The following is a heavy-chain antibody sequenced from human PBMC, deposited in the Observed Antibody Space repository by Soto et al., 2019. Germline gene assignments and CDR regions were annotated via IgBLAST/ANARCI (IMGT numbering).Heavy chain of an antibody. CDR3: ARGRDSSSWYYFDY. D-gene: IGHD6-13*01. J-gene: IGHJ4*02. CDR2: INHSGST. Sequence: QVQLQQWGAGLLKPSETLSLTCAVYGGSFSGYYWSWIRQPPGKGLEWIGEINHSGSTNYNPSLKSRVTSSVDTSKNQFSLKLSSVTAADTAVYYCARGRDSSSWYYFDYWGQGTLVTVSS. V-gene: IGHV4-34*01. CDR1: GGSFSGYY.